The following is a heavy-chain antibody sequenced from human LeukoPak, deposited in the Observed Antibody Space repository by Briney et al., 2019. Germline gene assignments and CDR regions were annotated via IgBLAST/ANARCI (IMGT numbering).Heavy chain of an antibody. V-gene: IGHV1-2*02. CDR1: RYTFTGYY. CDR2: INPNSGGT. J-gene: IGHJ3*02. D-gene: IGHD1-26*01. Sequence: ASVKVSCKASRYTFTGYYMHWVRQAPGQGLEGMGWINPNSGGTNYAQKFQGRVTMTRDTSISTAYMELSRLRSDDTAVYYCSRMGSGSYYGDFDIWGQGTMVTVSS. CDR3: SRMGSGSYYGDFDI.